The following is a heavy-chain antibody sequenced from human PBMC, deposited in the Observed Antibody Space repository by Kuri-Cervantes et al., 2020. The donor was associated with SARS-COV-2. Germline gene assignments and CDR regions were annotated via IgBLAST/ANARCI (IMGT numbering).Heavy chain of an antibody. CDR2: IIPMFDSL. CDR3: ARVLTNRIQGADIVVVPAAPFDY. V-gene: IGHV1-69*05. Sequence: SVKVSCKASGGTLRNYAISWVRQAPGQGLEWMGGIIPMFDSLNYAQKLQGRVTMTTDTSTSTAYMGLRGLRSDDTAVYYCARVLTNRIQGADIVVVPAAPFDYWGQGTLVTVSS. D-gene: IGHD2-2*01. CDR1: GGTLRNYA. J-gene: IGHJ4*02.